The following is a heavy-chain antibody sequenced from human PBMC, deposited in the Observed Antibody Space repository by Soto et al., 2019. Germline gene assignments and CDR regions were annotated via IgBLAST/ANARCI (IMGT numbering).Heavy chain of an antibody. CDR1: GGSIRSGGYY. J-gene: IGHJ4*02. V-gene: IGHV4-31*03. D-gene: IGHD1-26*01. CDR3: ASGMGAINYCDY. CDR2: FYYSGNT. Sequence: QVQLQESGPGLVKPSQTLSLTCTVSGGSIRSGGYYWSWIRQHPGQGLGWIGYFYYSGNTYYNPSLKSRRTISRHSSTSPYSMNLRSWIAADAAVDCWASGMGAINYCDYWGQGTLVTVSS.